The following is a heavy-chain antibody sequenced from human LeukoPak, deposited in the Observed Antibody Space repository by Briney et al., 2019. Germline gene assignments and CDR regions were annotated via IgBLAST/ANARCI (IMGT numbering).Heavy chain of an antibody. V-gene: IGHV4-34*01. CDR2: INHSGST. CDR3: ARGTYCTNGVCYRGMDV. D-gene: IGHD2-8*01. CDR1: GGSFSGYF. J-gene: IGHJ6*02. Sequence: SETLSLTCAVYGGSFSGYFWSWIRQPPGKGLEWIGEINHSGSTNYNPSLKGRVTISVDTSKNQFSLKLSSVTAADTAVYYCARGTYCTNGVCYRGMDVWGQGTTVTVS.